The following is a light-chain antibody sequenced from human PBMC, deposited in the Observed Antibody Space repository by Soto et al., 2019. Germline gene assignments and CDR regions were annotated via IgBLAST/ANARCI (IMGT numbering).Light chain of an antibody. Sequence: EFVLTQSQAPLYLSPGEQATLSCRASKGISSSLAWYQQKPGQAPRLLIYDASNRATGIPARFSGSGSGTDFTLTISSLEPEDFAVYYCQQRTNWPVTFGQGTKVEIK. V-gene: IGKV3-11*01. CDR3: QQRTNWPVT. J-gene: IGKJ1*01. CDR2: DAS. CDR1: KGISSS.